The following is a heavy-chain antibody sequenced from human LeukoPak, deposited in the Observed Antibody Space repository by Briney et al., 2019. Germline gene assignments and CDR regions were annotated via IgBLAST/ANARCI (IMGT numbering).Heavy chain of an antibody. V-gene: IGHV4-31*03. CDR3: AREEYSGYVEA. D-gene: IGHD5-12*01. Sequence: PSETLSLTCTVSGGXISSGGYYWSWIRQHPGKGLEWIGYIYYSGSTYYNPSLKGRVTISVDTSKNQFSLKLSSVTAADTAVYYCAREEYSGYVEAWGQGTLVTVSS. CDR1: GGXISSGGYY. CDR2: IYYSGST. J-gene: IGHJ4*02.